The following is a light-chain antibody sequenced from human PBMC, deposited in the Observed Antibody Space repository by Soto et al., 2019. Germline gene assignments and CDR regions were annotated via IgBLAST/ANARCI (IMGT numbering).Light chain of an antibody. Sequence: EIVLTQSPGTLSLSPGERATLSCRASQSVSSSYLAWYQQKPGQAPRLLIYGASSRATGIPDRFSGSGSGKDFTLTIGRPEPEDFAVYYCQQYGSSPPITFGQGTRLEIK. CDR2: GAS. J-gene: IGKJ5*01. CDR3: QQYGSSPPIT. CDR1: QSVSSSY. V-gene: IGKV3-20*01.